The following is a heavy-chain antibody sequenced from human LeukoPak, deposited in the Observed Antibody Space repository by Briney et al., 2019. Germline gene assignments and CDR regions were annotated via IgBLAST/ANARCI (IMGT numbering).Heavy chain of an antibody. J-gene: IGHJ4*02. V-gene: IGHV7-4-1*02. CDR3: ARGVGFTYADY. CDR1: GYTFTGYY. Sequence: ASVKVSCKASGYTFTGYYMHWVRQAPGQGLEWMGWINTNTGNPTYAQGFTGRFVFSLDTSVSTAYLQISSLKAEDTAVYYCARGVGFTYADYWGQGTLVTVSS. D-gene: IGHD2-8*01. CDR2: INTNTGNP.